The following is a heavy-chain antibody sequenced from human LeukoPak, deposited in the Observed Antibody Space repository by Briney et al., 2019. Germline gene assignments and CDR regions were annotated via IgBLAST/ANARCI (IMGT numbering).Heavy chain of an antibody. CDR2: ISWNSGSI. Sequence: GGSLRLSCAVSGFTFSSYTMNWVRQAPGKGLEWVSGISWNSGSIGYADSVKGRFTISRDNAKNSLYLQMNSLRAEDMALYYCAKDIYSGLAVAGPSFDYWGQGTLVTVSS. CDR3: AKDIYSGLAVAGPSFDY. CDR1: GFTFSSYT. V-gene: IGHV3-9*03. D-gene: IGHD6-13*01. J-gene: IGHJ4*02.